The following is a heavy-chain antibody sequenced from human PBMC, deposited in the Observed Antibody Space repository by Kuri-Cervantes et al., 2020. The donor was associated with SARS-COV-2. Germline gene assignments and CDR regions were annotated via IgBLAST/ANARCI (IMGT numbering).Heavy chain of an antibody. CDR3: AYSIAATSRWFGP. J-gene: IGHJ5*02. CDR2: INHSGST. CDR1: GGSFSGYY. Sequence: GSLRLSCAVYGGSFSGYYWSWIRQPPGKGLEWIGEINHSGSTNYNPSLKSRVTISVDTSKNQFSLKVRSVTAADTAVYYCAYSIAATSRWFGPWGHGTLVTVSS. V-gene: IGHV4-34*01. D-gene: IGHD6-13*01.